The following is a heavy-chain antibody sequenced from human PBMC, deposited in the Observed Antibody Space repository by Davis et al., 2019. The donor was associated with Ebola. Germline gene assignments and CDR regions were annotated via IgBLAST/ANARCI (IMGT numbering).Heavy chain of an antibody. Sequence: GESLKISCAASGFTVSSNYISWVRQSPGKGLEWVSVIYSGGSTYYADSVKGRFTISRDNSKNTLYLQMNSLRAEDTAVYYCERVDVGSYGMDVWGQGTTITVSS. J-gene: IGHJ6*02. V-gene: IGHV3-66*01. CDR3: ERVDVGSYGMDV. CDR1: GFTVSSNY. D-gene: IGHD2-15*01. CDR2: IYSGGST.